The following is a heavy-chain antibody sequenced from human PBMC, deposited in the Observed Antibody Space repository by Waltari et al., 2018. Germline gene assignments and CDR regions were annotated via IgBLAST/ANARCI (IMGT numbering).Heavy chain of an antibody. Sequence: QVQLQESGPGLVKPSETLSLTCTVSGGSISSYYWSWIRQPAGKGLEWIGLISTSGSTNYIPSLKSRVTMSVDTSKNQFSLKLSSVTAADTAVYYCARDMDDFWSGIFDYWGQGTLVTVSS. J-gene: IGHJ4*02. CDR3: ARDMDDFWSGIFDY. CDR1: GGSISSYY. V-gene: IGHV4-4*07. CDR2: ISTSGST. D-gene: IGHD3-3*01.